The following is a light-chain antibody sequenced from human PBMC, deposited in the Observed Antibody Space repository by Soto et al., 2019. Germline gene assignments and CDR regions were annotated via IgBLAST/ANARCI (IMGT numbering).Light chain of an antibody. CDR2: GAS. CDR1: QTVRANY. V-gene: IGKV3-20*01. Sequence: EIVLTQSPGTLSLSPGDRATLSCRASQTVRANYLAWYQQKPGQAPRLVIHGASNRATDIPDRISGSGSGTDFTLTISRLEPEDFGVYYCQQYGDSPVTFGQGTKVEIK. CDR3: QQYGDSPVT. J-gene: IGKJ1*01.